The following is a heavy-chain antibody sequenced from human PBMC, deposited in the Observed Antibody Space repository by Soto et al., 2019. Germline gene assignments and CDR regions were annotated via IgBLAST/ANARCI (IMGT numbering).Heavy chain of an antibody. V-gene: IGHV3-23*01. CDR1: GFTSSSYA. CDR2: ISGSGGST. Sequence: EVQLLESGGGLVQPGGSLRLSCAASGFTSSSYAMSWVRQAPGKGLEWVSAISGSGGSTYYADSVKGRFTISRDNSKNTLYLQMNSLRAEDTAVYYCAKDQSDLHWYFDLWGRGTLVTVSS. J-gene: IGHJ2*01. CDR3: AKDQSDLHWYFDL.